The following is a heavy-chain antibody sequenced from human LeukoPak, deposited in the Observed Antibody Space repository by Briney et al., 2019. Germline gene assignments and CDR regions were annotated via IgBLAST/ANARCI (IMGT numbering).Heavy chain of an antibody. Sequence: PAGSLRLSCAASGFTFSSYGMHWVRQAPGKGLEWVAFIRYDGSNKYYADSVNGRSTFSRDTSNHMLYQLRTIMTAEKTELYCCAKQDGGFTGLDYWGEGTLVSVRS. J-gene: IGHJ4*02. CDR1: GFTFSSYG. CDR3: AKQDGGFTGLDY. D-gene: IGHD4-23*01. V-gene: IGHV3-30*02. CDR2: IRYDGSNK.